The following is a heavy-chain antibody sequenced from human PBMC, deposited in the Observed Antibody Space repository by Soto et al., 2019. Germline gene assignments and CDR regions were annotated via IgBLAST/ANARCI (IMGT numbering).Heavy chain of an antibody. Sequence: QVQLRESGPGLVKPSGTLSLTCTVSGGFISSNNWWSWVRQPPGKGLEWIGEISHTGSTNYNPSLKSRVTLSVDKSKNQFSLRLTSVTAADTAVYYCARKEGSGWYNFDYWGQGTLVTVSS. CDR2: ISHTGST. D-gene: IGHD6-19*01. J-gene: IGHJ4*02. V-gene: IGHV4-4*02. CDR1: GGFISSNNW. CDR3: ARKEGSGWYNFDY.